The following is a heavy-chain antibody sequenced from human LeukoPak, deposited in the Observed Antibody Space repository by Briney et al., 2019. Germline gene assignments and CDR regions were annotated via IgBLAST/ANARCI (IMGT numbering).Heavy chain of an antibody. CDR1: GVTLDGPA. J-gene: IGHJ6*02. CDR3: GRQMRPATFCSRAICYDYDFYGMDV. Sequence: GGSLRLSCAASGVTLDGPAMHWDRETSGEGLEWGGRIRSKVKNSATEYAASVKGRFTISRDDSKNTASLQLNSLKTEDTAVYYCGRQMRPATFCSRAICYDYDFYGMDVWGQGTTVTVSS. D-gene: IGHD2-15*01. V-gene: IGHV3-73*01. CDR2: IRSKVKNSAT.